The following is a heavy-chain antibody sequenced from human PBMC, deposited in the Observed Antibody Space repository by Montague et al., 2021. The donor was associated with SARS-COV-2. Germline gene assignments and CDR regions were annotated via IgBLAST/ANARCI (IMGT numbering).Heavy chain of an antibody. CDR2: ISSSGSTI. J-gene: IGHJ3*02. Sequence: SLRFSCAASGFTFSSYEMNWVRQAPGKGLEWVSYISSSGSTIYYADSVKGRFTISRDNAKNSLYLQMNSLRAEDTAVYYCAPREWELGAFDIWGQGTMVTVSS. CDR3: APREWELGAFDI. V-gene: IGHV3-48*03. CDR1: GFTFSSYE. D-gene: IGHD1-26*01.